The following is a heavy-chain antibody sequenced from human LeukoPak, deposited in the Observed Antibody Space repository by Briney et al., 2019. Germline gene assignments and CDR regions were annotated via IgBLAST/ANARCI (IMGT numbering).Heavy chain of an antibody. Sequence: SETLSLTCTVSGGPISSGDYYWSWIRQPPGKGLEWIGYIYYSGSTYYNPSLKSRVTISVDTSKNQFSLKLSSVTAADTAVYYCARSDTAMVQSYYFDYWGQGTLVTVSS. CDR1: GGPISSGDYY. CDR3: ARSDTAMVQSYYFDY. D-gene: IGHD5-18*01. V-gene: IGHV4-30-4*01. CDR2: IYYSGST. J-gene: IGHJ4*02.